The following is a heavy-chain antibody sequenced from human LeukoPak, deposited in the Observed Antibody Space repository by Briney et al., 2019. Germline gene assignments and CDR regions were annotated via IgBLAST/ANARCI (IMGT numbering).Heavy chain of an antibody. D-gene: IGHD3-10*01. V-gene: IGHV3-23*01. J-gene: IGHJ4*02. CDR3: AKRGIVIRGLLIIGFHKEAYYFDS. CDR2: ISGSAGGK. CDR1: GITLSNYA. Sequence: GGSLRLSCVVSGITLSNYAMSWVRQAPGKGLESVSGISGSAGGKNYADSVKGRFTISRDNSMNTMYLQMNSLRAEDTAGYFCAKRGIVIRGLLIIGFHKEAYYFDSWGQGILVTVSS.